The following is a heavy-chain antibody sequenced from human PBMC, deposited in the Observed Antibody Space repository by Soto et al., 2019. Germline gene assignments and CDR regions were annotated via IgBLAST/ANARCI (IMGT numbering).Heavy chain of an antibody. Sequence: EMHLVESGGGLVQPGRSLTISCAASGFTFEDYAMHWVQQTPGKGLEWVSGISCNSGNIIYADSVKGRFTISRDNAKNSLYLQMHSLRPEDTALYYCAKMVTWDSSGSYQGGFDCWGQGTLVTVSS. CDR3: AKMVTWDSSGSYQGGFDC. CDR2: ISCNSGNI. J-gene: IGHJ4*02. D-gene: IGHD3-22*01. CDR1: GFTFEDYA. V-gene: IGHV3-9*01.